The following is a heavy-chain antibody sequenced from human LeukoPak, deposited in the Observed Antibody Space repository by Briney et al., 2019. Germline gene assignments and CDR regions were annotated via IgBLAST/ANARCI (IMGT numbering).Heavy chain of an antibody. CDR3: AKAPPRYYDFWSGYYCDY. CDR1: GFTFSSYA. V-gene: IGHV3-23*01. J-gene: IGHJ4*02. CDR2: ISGSGGST. Sequence: PGGSLRLSCAASGFTFSSYAMSWVRQAPGKGLEWVSAISGSGGSTYYADSVKGRFTISRDNSKNTLYLQMNSLRAEDTAVYYCAKAPPRYYDFWSGYYCDYWGQGTLVTVFS. D-gene: IGHD3-3*01.